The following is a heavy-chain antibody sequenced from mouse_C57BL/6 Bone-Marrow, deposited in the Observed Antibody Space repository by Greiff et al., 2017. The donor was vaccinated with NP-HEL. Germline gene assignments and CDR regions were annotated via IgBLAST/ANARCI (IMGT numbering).Heavy chain of an antibody. Sequence: QVQLQQPGTELVKPGASVKLSCKASGYTFTSYWMHWVKQRPGHGLEWIGNIYPSDSETHYNQKFKDKATLTVDTSSSTAYMQLSSLTSEDSSVYYSARFYYYGSSFDYWGQGTTLTVSS. J-gene: IGHJ2*01. CDR1: GYTFTSYW. V-gene: IGHV1-61*01. D-gene: IGHD1-1*01. CDR2: IYPSDSET. CDR3: ARFYYYGSSFDY.